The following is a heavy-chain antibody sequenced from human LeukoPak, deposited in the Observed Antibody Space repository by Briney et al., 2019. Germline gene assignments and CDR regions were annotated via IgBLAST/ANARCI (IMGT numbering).Heavy chain of an antibody. CDR1: GGSISSHY. Sequence: SETLSLTCTVSGGSISSHYWSWIRQPAGKGLEWIGRIYTSGSTNYNPSLKSRVTMSVDTSKNQFSLKLSSVTAADTAVFYCARGIDYTNYFDSWGQGTLVTVSS. CDR3: ARGIDYTNYFDS. V-gene: IGHV4-4*07. D-gene: IGHD4-11*01. J-gene: IGHJ4*02. CDR2: IYTSGST.